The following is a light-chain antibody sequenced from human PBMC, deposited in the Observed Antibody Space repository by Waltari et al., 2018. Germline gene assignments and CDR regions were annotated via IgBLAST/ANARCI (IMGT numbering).Light chain of an antibody. Sequence: QSALTQPPSASGSPGQSVTISCPGTSSDVGNYNYFSWYQQHPGKAPKLMIYEVSKRPSGVPDRFSGSKSGNTASLTVSGLQAEDAADYYCSSYAGSKNVFGTGTKVTVL. CDR2: EVS. CDR3: SSYAGSKNV. V-gene: IGLV2-8*01. CDR1: SSDVGNYNY. J-gene: IGLJ1*01.